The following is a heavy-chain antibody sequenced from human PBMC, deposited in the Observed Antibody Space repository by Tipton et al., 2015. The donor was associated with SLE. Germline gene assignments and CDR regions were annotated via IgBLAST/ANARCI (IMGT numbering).Heavy chain of an antibody. CDR1: GYTFSSYG. D-gene: IGHD5-18*01. Sequence: QLVQSGAEVKKPGASVRVSCKASGYTFSSYGISWVRQAPGQGLEWMGWISAYNGNTDYAQKLQGRVTMTTDSSIDTAYMELSRLTSDDTAVYFCARLSPPGIQWGQGTLVTVSS. J-gene: IGHJ4*02. CDR3: ARLSPPGIQ. V-gene: IGHV1-18*01. CDR2: ISAYNGNT.